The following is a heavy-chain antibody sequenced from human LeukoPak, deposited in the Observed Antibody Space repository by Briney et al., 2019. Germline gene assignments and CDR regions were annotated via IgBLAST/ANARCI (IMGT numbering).Heavy chain of an antibody. D-gene: IGHD6-6*01. CDR1: GYTFTSYA. J-gene: IGHJ4*02. V-gene: IGHV1-3*01. CDR3: ARESIAAPFDY. CDR2: INAGNGNT. Sequence: ASVKVSCKASGYTFTSYAMHWVRQAPGQRLEWMGWINAGNGNTKYSQKFQGRVTITRDTSASTAYMELSSLRSDDTAVYYCARESIAAPFDYWGQGTLVTVSS.